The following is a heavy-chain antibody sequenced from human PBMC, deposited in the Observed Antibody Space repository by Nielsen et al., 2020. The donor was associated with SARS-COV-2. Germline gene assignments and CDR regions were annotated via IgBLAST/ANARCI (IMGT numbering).Heavy chain of an antibody. J-gene: IGHJ4*02. CDR1: GFTFSSYG. CDR2: ISYDGSNK. V-gene: IGHV3-30*18. CDR3: AYDSGYDFEGSGY. D-gene: IGHD5-12*01. Sequence: GESLKISCAASGFTFSSYGMHWVRQAPGKGLEWVAVISYDGSNKYYADSVKGRFTISRDNSKNTLYLQMNSLRAEDTAVYYCAYDSGYDFEGSGYWGQGTLVTVSS.